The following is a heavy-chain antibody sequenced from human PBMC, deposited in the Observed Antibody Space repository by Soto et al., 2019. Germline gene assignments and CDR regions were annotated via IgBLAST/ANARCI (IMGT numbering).Heavy chain of an antibody. CDR2: FGHDGQST. CDR1: GFTYNA. CDR3: AKVVGRIVGATTGPLDI. V-gene: IGHV3-23*01. J-gene: IGHJ3*02. D-gene: IGHD1-26*01. Sequence: EVQLLESGGGLVQPGGSLRLSCLASGFTYNAINWVRQAPGKGLEWVSGFGHDGQSTYYIASVRGRFTLSRDNPKNMIYLEMNSLRAEDTAVYYCAKVVGRIVGATTGPLDIWGHGTMVRVSS.